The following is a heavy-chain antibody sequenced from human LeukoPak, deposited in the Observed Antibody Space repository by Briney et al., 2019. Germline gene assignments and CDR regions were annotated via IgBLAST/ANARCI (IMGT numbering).Heavy chain of an antibody. Sequence: GASVKVSCKASGYTFTSYDINWVRQATGQGHAWMGWMNPNSGNTGYAQKFQGRVTMTRNTSISTAYMELSSLRSEDTAVYYCARDQDIVVVVAALRQREMGGFDPWGQGTLVTVSS. CDR1: GYTFTSYD. D-gene: IGHD2-15*01. J-gene: IGHJ5*02. CDR3: ARDQDIVVVVAALRQREMGGFDP. V-gene: IGHV1-8*01. CDR2: MNPNSGNT.